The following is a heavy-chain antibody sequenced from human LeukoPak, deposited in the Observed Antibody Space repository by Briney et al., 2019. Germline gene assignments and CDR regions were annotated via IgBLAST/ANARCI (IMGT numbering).Heavy chain of an antibody. Sequence: SETLSLTCAVYGGSFSGYYWSWIRQPPGKGLEWIGEINHSGSTNYNPSLKSRVTISVDTSKNQFSLKLSSVTAADTAVYYCARESGAYGGYPLDYFDYWGQGTLVTVSS. D-gene: IGHD5-12*01. CDR1: GGSFSGYY. J-gene: IGHJ4*02. CDR3: ARESGAYGGYPLDYFDY. CDR2: INHSGST. V-gene: IGHV4-34*01.